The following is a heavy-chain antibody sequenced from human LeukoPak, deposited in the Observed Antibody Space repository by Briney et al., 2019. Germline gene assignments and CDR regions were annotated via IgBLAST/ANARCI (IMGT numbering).Heavy chain of an antibody. J-gene: IGHJ4*02. CDR1: GFTFRNYW. CDR2: IKQDGSEK. D-gene: IGHD1-26*01. V-gene: IGHV3-7*01. Sequence: GGSLRLSCAVSGFTFRNYWMSWVRQAPGKGLEWVANIKQDGSEKYYVDSVKGRFAISRDNVKNSLYLQMNSLRAEDTAVYYCARDEPVGATTGWGQGTLVTVSP. CDR3: ARDEPVGATTG.